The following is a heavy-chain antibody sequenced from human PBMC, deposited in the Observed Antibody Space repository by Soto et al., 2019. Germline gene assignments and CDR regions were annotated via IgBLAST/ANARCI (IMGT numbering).Heavy chain of an antibody. Sequence: SETLSLTCTVSGGSIRNVYWSWIRQAPGKGLEWIGFIFHSGNAKYNPSLKSRVTISVDTSKNQFSLSLDSVTAADTAVYFCARAHAPTLPFDSWGQGTLVTVSS. J-gene: IGHJ4*01. CDR1: GGSIRNVY. CDR2: IFHSGNA. V-gene: IGHV4-59*01. D-gene: IGHD2-15*01. CDR3: ARAHAPTLPFDS.